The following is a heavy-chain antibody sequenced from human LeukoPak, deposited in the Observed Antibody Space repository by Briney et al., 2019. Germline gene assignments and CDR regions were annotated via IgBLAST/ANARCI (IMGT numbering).Heavy chain of an antibody. Sequence: GGSLRLSCAVSGLSVSNNYMNWVRQAPGKGLEWVSIIYSGGSKYYADSVKGRFSISRDNAKNSLYLQMNSLRAEDTAVYYCARDPAAGGDYWGQGTLVTVSS. J-gene: IGHJ4*02. D-gene: IGHD6-13*01. CDR1: GLSVSNNY. CDR3: ARDPAAGGDY. V-gene: IGHV3-53*01. CDR2: IYSGGSK.